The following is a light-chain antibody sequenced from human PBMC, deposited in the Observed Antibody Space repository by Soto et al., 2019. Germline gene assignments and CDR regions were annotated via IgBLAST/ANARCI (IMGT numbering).Light chain of an antibody. CDR3: SSYTSSSSYV. V-gene: IGLV2-14*01. J-gene: IGLJ1*01. CDR1: SSDVGGYNY. Sequence: QSALTQPASVSGSPGQSITISCTGTSSDVGGYNYVSWYQQHPGKAPKLMIYDVSNRPSGVSNRFSGSKSGNTASLTISGLKAEDDADYYCSSYTSSSSYVFGTGTKLTAL. CDR2: DVS.